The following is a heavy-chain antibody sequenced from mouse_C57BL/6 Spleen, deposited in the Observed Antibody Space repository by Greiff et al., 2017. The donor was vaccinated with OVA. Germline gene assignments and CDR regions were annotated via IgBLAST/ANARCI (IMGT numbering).Heavy chain of an antibody. V-gene: IGHV1-59*01. CDR2: IAPSDSYT. CDR1: GYTFTSYW. Sequence: QVQLQQPGAELVRPGTSVKLSCKASGYTFTSYWMHWVKQRPGQGLEWIGVIAPSDSYTNYNQKFKGKATLTVDTSSSTAYMQLSSLTSEDSAVDYCASRDSNYLYAMDYWGQGTSVTVSS. CDR3: ASRDSNYLYAMDY. D-gene: IGHD2-5*01. J-gene: IGHJ4*01.